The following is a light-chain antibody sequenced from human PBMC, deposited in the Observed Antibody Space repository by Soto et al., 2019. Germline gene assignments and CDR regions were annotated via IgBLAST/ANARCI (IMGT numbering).Light chain of an antibody. Sequence: QSVLTQPPSTSGTPGQRVSISCSGGSSNIGINTVTWYQQLPGTAPKLLIYNNIQRPSGVPDRISGSKSGTSAYLAISGLQSEDEADYFCATWYDSLHGLVFGGGTKLTVL. CDR1: SSNIGINT. V-gene: IGLV1-44*01. CDR2: NNI. CDR3: ATWYDSLHGLV. J-gene: IGLJ2*01.